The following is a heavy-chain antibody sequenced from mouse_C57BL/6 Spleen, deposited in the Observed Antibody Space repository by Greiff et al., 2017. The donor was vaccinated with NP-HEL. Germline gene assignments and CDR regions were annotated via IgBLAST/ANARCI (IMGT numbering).Heavy chain of an antibody. J-gene: IGHJ3*01. CDR1: GYSFTDYN. D-gene: IGHD2-4*01. Sequence: EVQLQESGPELVKPGASVKLSCKASGYSFTDYNMNWVKQSNGQSLEWIGVINPNYGTTSYNQKFKGKATLTADQSSSTAYMQLNSLTSEDSAVYYCARGGYYDYLPLAYWGQGTPVTVSA. CDR2: INPNYGTT. V-gene: IGHV1-39*01. CDR3: ARGGYYDYLPLAY.